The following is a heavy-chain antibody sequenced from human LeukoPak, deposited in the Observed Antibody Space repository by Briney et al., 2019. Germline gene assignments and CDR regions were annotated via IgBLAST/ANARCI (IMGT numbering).Heavy chain of an antibody. CDR1: GFTFRGYA. CDR2: IWYDGSNK. Sequence: GGSLRLSCVGSGFTFRGYAMHWVRQAPDRGLEWVASIWYDGSNKYYADSVTGRFTISRDNSKNTVYLQMNSQRVEDTAIYYCARGVGTMGGRPDYWGQGTQVTVSS. CDR3: ARGVGTMGGRPDY. V-gene: IGHV3-33*01. J-gene: IGHJ4*01. D-gene: IGHD1/OR15-1a*01.